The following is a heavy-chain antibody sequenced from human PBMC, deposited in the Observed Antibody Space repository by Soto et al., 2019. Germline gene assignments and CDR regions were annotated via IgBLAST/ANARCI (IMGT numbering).Heavy chain of an antibody. CDR3: AKDPPSEKLQPDYGMDV. CDR2: ISGSGRST. J-gene: IGHJ6*02. CDR1: GPTFSTSA. D-gene: IGHD2-15*01. V-gene: IGHV3-23*01. Sequence: GGSLRLSCVASGPTFSTSAMSWVRQAPGKGLEWVSLISGSGRSTGYADSVKGRFTISRDNSKNTVYLQMNFLRVEDTAVYYCAKDPPSEKLQPDYGMDVWGQGTTVTVSS.